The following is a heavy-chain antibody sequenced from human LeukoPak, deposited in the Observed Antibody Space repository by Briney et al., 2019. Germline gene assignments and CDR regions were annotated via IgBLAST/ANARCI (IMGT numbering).Heavy chain of an antibody. CDR2: IYSGGST. D-gene: IGHD3-10*01. CDR1: GFTFSSYA. CDR3: ARDRGYYGSGSYTYYYYGMDV. V-gene: IGHV3-66*01. Sequence: GGSLRLSCAASGFTFSSYAMSWVRQAPGKGLEWVSVIYSGGSTYYADSVKGRFTISRDNSKNTLYLQMNSLRAEDTAVYYCARDRGYYGSGSYTYYYYGMDVWGQGTTVTVSS. J-gene: IGHJ6*02.